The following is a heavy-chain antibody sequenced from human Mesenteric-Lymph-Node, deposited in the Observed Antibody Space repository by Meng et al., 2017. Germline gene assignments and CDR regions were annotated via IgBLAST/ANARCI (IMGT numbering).Heavy chain of an antibody. CDR2: IIPIFGTA. CDR1: GGTFSSYA. J-gene: IGHJ5*02. CDR3: AREIVVVPAALNWFDP. D-gene: IGHD2-2*01. Sequence: LLVQSGSEVKKPVSSVKVSSKASGGTFSSYAISWVRQAPGQGLEWMGGIIPIFGTANYAQKFQGRVTITADESTSTAYMELSSLRSEDTAVYYCAREIVVVPAALNWFDPWGQGTLVTVSS. V-gene: IGHV1-69*01.